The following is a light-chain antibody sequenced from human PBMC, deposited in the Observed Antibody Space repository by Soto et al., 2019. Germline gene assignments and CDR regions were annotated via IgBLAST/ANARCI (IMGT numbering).Light chain of an antibody. CDR3: QTWGTGMKI. CDR1: SGHSNYA. CDR2: INSDGSH. Sequence: QPVLTQSPSASASLGASVKLTCTLSSGHSNYAIAWHQQQPEKGPRYLMNINSDGSHSKGDGIPDRFLGSSSGAERFLTISSLQSEDEADYYCQTWGTGMKIFGGGTKVTVL. J-gene: IGLJ2*01. V-gene: IGLV4-69*01.